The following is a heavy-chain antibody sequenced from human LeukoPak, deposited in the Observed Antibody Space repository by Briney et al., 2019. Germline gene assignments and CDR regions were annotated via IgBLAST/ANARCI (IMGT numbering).Heavy chain of an antibody. V-gene: IGHV3-74*01. CDR1: GFTFSSHW. J-gene: IGHJ4*02. Sequence: GGSLRLSCAASGFTFSSHWMHWVRQAPGKGLVWVSRINSDGRNINYADSVKGRFTISRDNSKNTLYLQMNSLRVEDTAVYYCAKRPVIDPKSITGTKWTLDSWGQGTLVTVSS. D-gene: IGHD1-7*01. CDR3: AKRPVIDPKSITGTKWTLDS. CDR2: INSDGRNI.